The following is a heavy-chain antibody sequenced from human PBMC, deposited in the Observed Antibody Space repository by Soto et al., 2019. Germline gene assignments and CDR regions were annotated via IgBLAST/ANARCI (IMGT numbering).Heavy chain of an antibody. CDR3: AKDSSRYNWNDDGHNWFDP. J-gene: IGHJ5*02. D-gene: IGHD1-1*01. Sequence: EVQLVESGGGSVQPGRSLRLSCAASGFTFDDYAMHWVRQAPGKGLEWVSGISWNSGSIAYADSVKGRFTISRDNAKNSLYLQMTSLRAEDTALYYCAKDSSRYNWNDDGHNWFDPWGQGTLVTVSS. CDR1: GFTFDDYA. CDR2: ISWNSGSI. V-gene: IGHV3-9*01.